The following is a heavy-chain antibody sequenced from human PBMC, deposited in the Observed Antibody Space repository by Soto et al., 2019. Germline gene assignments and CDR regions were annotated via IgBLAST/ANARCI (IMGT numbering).Heavy chain of an antibody. CDR1: GYIFVNYG. J-gene: IGHJ6*02. Sequence: QVQLVQSGDEVKKPGASVKVSCKASGYIFVNYGIAWVRQSPGQGLEWMGWISPYTGNTHSATKIQGRLTMTTDTSTSTAYMDLGSLTADDTAVYYCVMVDNYVTPTPQDVWGQGTTVTVSS. CDR2: ISPYTGNT. D-gene: IGHD3-16*01. CDR3: VMVDNYVTPTPQDV. V-gene: IGHV1-18*01.